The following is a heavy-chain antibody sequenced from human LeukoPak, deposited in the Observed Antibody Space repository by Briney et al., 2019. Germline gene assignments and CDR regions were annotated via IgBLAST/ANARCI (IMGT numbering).Heavy chain of an antibody. V-gene: IGHV3-23*01. CDR2: ISGSGGST. D-gene: IGHD6-6*01. CDR1: GFTFSSYA. J-gene: IGHJ4*02. CDR3: AGEHIAAHNY. Sequence: GGSLRLSCAASGFTFSSYAMSWVRQAPGKGLEWVSAISGSGGSTYYADSVKGRFTISRDNAKNSLYLQMNSLRAEDTAVYYCAGEHIAAHNYWGQGSLVTVSS.